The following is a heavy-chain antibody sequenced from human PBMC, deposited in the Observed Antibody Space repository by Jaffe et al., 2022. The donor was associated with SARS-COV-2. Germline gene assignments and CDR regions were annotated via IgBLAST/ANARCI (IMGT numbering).Heavy chain of an antibody. D-gene: IGHD3-22*01. J-gene: IGHJ4*02. V-gene: IGHV4-39*01. CDR2: IYYSGST. CDR1: GGSISSSSYY. CDR3: ARHYYYYDSRDPPCYFDY. Sequence: QLQLQESGPGLVKPSETLSLTCTVSGGSISSSSYYWGWIRQPPGKGLEWIGSIYYSGSTYYNPSLKSRVTISVDTSKNQFSLKLSSVTAADTAVYYCARHYYYYDSRDPPCYFDYWGQGTLVTVSS.